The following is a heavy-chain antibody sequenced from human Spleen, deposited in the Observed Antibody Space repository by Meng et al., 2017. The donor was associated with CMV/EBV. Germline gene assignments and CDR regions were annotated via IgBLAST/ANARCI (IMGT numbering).Heavy chain of an antibody. CDR3: ARGLWWAGY. D-gene: IGHD2-21*01. Sequence: GESLKISCAASGFTFSSYGMHWVRQAPGKGLEWVAFIRYDGSNKYYEDSVKGRFTISRDNAKNSLYLQMNSLRAEDTAVYYCARGLWWAGYWGQGTLVTVSS. J-gene: IGHJ4*02. CDR1: GFTFSSYG. CDR2: IRYDGSNK. V-gene: IGHV3-30*02.